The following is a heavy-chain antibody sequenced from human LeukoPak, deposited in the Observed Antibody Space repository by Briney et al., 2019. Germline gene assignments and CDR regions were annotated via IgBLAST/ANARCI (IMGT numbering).Heavy chain of an antibody. Sequence: GGSLRLSCAASEFTFSSYWMHWVRQAPGKGLVWVSRINTDGSTTSYADSVKGRFTIYRDNAKNTLYLQMNSLRAEDTAVYYCARVRSGSYNWFDPWGQGTLVTVSS. CDR2: INTDGSTT. J-gene: IGHJ5*02. D-gene: IGHD1-26*01. CDR1: EFTFSSYW. CDR3: ARVRSGSYNWFDP. V-gene: IGHV3-74*01.